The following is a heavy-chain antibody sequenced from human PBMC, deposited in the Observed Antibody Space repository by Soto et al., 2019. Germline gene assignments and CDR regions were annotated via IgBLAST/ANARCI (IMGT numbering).Heavy chain of an antibody. V-gene: IGHV3-21*01. CDR3: AREGRGGDDNYYYYYMDV. J-gene: IGHJ6*03. CDR2: ISSSSSYI. CDR1: GFTFSSYS. D-gene: IGHD3-10*01. Sequence: GGSLRLSCAASGFTFSSYSMNWVRQAPGKGLEWVSSISSSSSYIYYADSVKGRFTISRDNAKNSLYLKMNSLRAEDTAVYYCAREGRGGDDNYYYYYMDVWGKGTTVTVSS.